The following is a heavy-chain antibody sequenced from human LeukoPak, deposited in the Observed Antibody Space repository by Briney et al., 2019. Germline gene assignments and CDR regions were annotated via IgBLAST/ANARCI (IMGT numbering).Heavy chain of an antibody. D-gene: IGHD3-3*01. CDR3: ARGDDFWSGVFDY. CDR1: GGSISSGSYY. J-gene: IGHJ4*02. Sequence: SETLSLTCTVSGGSISSGSYYWSWIRQPAGKGLEWIGRIYTSGSTNYNPSLKSRVTISVDTSKNQFSLKLSSVTAADTAVYYCARGDDFWSGVFDYWGQGTLVTVSS. V-gene: IGHV4-61*02. CDR2: IYTSGST.